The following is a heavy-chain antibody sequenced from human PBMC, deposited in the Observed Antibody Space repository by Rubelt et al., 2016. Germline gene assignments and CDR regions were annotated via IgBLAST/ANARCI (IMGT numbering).Heavy chain of an antibody. CDR3: ARGVDWNYVY. J-gene: IGHJ4*02. CDR2: IIPILGVE. CDR1: GGTFSSYA. D-gene: IGHD1-7*01. Sequence: QVQLVQSGAEVKKPGSSVKVSCKASGGTFSSYAISWVRQAPGQGLEWMGGIIPILGVETHGQKFRGICRMPGAKPTGHAYMELSVLRAEDTAVYYCARGVDWNYVYWGQGTLVTVPS. V-gene: IGHV1-69*10.